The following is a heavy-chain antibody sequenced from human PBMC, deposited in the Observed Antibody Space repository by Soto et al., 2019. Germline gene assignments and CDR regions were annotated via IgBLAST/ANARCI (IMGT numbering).Heavy chain of an antibody. CDR2: INHSGST. D-gene: IGHD6-6*01. V-gene: IGHV4-34*01. Sequence: SETLSLTCAVYGGSFSGYYWSWIRQPPGKGLEWIGEINHSGSTNYNPSLKSRVTISVDTSKNQFSLKLSSVTAADTAVYYCARVLGYSSSSGYYYYYYGMDVWGQGTMVTVSS. CDR3: ARVLGYSSSSGYYYYYYGMDV. J-gene: IGHJ6*02. CDR1: GGSFSGYY.